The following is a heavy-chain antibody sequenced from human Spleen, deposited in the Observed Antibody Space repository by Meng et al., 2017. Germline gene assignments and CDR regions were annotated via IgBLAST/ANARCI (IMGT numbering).Heavy chain of an antibody. D-gene: IGHD3-22*01. Sequence: GESLKISCGASGLTLSSKSMHWVRQAPGKGLEWVSSITGSSYYVYYADSVKGRFTISRDDAKNSLYLQMNSLRAEDTALYYCARDVRTWYYYDSSGYYPYYFDYWGQGTLVTVSS. CDR1: GLTLSSKS. J-gene: IGHJ4*02. CDR3: ARDVRTWYYYDSSGYYPYYFDY. V-gene: IGHV3-21*04. CDR2: ITGSSYYV.